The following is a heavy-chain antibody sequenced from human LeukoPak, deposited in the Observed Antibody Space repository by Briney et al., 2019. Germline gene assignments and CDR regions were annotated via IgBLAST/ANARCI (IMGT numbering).Heavy chain of an antibody. CDR2: IYYSGST. Sequence: PSETLSLTCTVSVGSISSSSYYWGWIRQPPGKGLEWIGSIYYSGSTYYNPSLKSRVTISVDTSKNQFSLKLSSVTAADTAVYYCARPGYSRDHDAFDIWGQGTMVTVSS. CDR3: ARPGYSRDHDAFDI. D-gene: IGHD6-13*01. V-gene: IGHV4-39*01. J-gene: IGHJ3*02. CDR1: VGSISSSSYY.